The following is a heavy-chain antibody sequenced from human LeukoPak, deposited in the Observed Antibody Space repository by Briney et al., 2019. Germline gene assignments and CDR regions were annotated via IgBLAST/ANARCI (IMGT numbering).Heavy chain of an antibody. V-gene: IGHV3-7*01. CDR1: GFTFSSYW. J-gene: IGHJ3*02. CDR2: IKQDGSEK. D-gene: IGHD2-2*01. CDR3: AGENIAVGPAALKSAFGAFDI. Sequence: PGGSLRLSCAASGFTFSSYWMSWVRQAPGKGLEWVANIKQDGSEKYYVDSVKGRFTISRDNAKSSLYLQMISLRPEDTALYYCAGENIAVGPAALKSAFGAFDIWGQGTMVSVSS.